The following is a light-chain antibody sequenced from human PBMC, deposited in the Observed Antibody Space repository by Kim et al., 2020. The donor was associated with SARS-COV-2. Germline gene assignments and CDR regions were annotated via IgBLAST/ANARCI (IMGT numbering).Light chain of an antibody. V-gene: IGLV4-69*01. CDR2: LNSDGSH. J-gene: IGLJ3*02. Sequence: LVLTQSPSASASLGASVKLTCTLSSGHSSYAIAWHQQQPEKGPRYLMKLNSDGSHSKGDGIPDRFSGSSSGAERYLTISSLQSEDEADYYCQTWGTGTLFGGGTQLTVL. CDR1: SGHSSYA. CDR3: QTWGTGTL.